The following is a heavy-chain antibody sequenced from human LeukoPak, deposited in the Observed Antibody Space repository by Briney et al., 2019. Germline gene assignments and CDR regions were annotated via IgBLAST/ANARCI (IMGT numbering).Heavy chain of an antibody. Sequence: SETLSLTCAVYGGSFSGYYWSWIRQPPGKGLEWIGEINHSGSTNYNPSLESRVTISVDTSKNQFSLKLSSVAAADTAVYYCARGRTYYYGSGSYFQYWGQGTLVTVSS. V-gene: IGHV4-34*01. J-gene: IGHJ4*02. CDR1: GGSFSGYY. CDR3: ARGRTYYYGSGSYFQY. D-gene: IGHD3-10*01. CDR2: INHSGST.